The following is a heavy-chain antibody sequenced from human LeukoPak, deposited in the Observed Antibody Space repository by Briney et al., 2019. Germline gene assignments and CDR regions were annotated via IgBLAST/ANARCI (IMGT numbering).Heavy chain of an antibody. Sequence: GGSLRLSCVASGFLFSDYSLNWVRQAPGKGLEWVSSISSGRNYIYYADSVRGRFTLSRDNAKNSLYLQMNSLRAEDTAVYYCTRDRDLGVGNWFDPWGQGTLVTVSS. V-gene: IGHV3-21*01. CDR3: TRDRDLGVGNWFDP. D-gene: IGHD3-3*01. J-gene: IGHJ5*02. CDR1: GFLFSDYS. CDR2: ISSGRNYI.